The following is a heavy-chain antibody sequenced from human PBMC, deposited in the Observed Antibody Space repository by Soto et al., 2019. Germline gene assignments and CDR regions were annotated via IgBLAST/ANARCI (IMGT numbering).Heavy chain of an antibody. J-gene: IGHJ6*02. CDR3: ARVAVTTYYGMDV. V-gene: IGHV1-2*04. Sequence: ASVKVSGKASGYTFTGYYMHWVRQAPGQGLEWMGWINPNSGGTNYAQKFQGWVTMTRDTSISTAYMELSRLRSDDTAVYYCARVAVTTYYGMDVWGQGTTVTVSS. CDR2: INPNSGGT. CDR1: GYTFTGYY. D-gene: IGHD4-4*01.